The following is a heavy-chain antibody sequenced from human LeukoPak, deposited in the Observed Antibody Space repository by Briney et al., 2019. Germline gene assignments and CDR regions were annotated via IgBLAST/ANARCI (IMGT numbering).Heavy chain of an antibody. V-gene: IGHV1-69-2*01. CDR1: RYTLTDYY. CDR2: VDPEDGET. D-gene: IGHD3-22*01. J-gene: IGHJ4*02. Sequence: GATVKISCKASRYTLTDYYMNWVQQAPGKGLEWMGRVDPEDGETIYAEKFQGRVTITADTSTDTAYMELSSLRSEDTAVYYCATAGYYYDSSGYYSLDYWGQGTLVTVSS. CDR3: ATAGYYYDSSGYYSLDY.